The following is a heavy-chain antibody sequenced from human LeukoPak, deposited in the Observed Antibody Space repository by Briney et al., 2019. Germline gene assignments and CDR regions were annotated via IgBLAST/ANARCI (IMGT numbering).Heavy chain of an antibody. D-gene: IGHD2-2*01. Sequence: PGRSLRLSCAASGFTFSSYAMHWVRQAPGKGLEWVAVISYDGSNKYYADSVKGRFTISRDNSKNTLYLQMSSLRAEDTAVYYCASDIVVVPAAYYYYYGMDVWGQGTTVTVSS. V-gene: IGHV3-30-3*01. CDR1: GFTFSSYA. CDR2: ISYDGSNK. J-gene: IGHJ6*02. CDR3: ASDIVVVPAAYYYYYGMDV.